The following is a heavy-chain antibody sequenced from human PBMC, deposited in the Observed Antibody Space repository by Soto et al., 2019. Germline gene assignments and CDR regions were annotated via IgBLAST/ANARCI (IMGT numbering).Heavy chain of an antibody. Sequence: EVQLLESGGGLVQPGESLTLTCAASGFNFSRYGMNWVLQAPGKGLEWVSIITDSDFGTNYADSVKGRFTTSRDVSKNVLYLQLNSLRAEDTAVYYCAASAIYCTSASCYPTSHDYWGQGTLVTVSS. CDR2: ITDSDFGT. CDR3: AASAIYCTSASCYPTSHDY. V-gene: IGHV3-23*01. CDR1: GFNFSRYG. J-gene: IGHJ4*02. D-gene: IGHD2-2*01.